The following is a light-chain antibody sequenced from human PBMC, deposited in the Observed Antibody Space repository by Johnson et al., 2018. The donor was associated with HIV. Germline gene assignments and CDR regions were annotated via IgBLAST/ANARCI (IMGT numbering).Light chain of an antibody. CDR1: SSNIGNNY. J-gene: IGLJ1*01. V-gene: IGLV1-51*02. Sequence: QSVLTQPPSVYAAPGQKVTISCSGSSSNIGNNYVSWYQQLPGTAPKLLIYGNDKRPSGIPDRFSGSKSGTSATLGITGLQTGDEADYYCGTWDSSLRVGVFGTGTKVTVL. CDR3: GTWDSSLRVGV. CDR2: GND.